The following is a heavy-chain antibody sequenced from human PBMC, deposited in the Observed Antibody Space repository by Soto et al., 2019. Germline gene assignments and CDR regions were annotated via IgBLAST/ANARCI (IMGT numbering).Heavy chain of an antibody. D-gene: IGHD5-18*01. J-gene: IGHJ6*02. CDR1: GYTFTGYY. Sequence: ASVKVSCKASGYTFTGYYMHWVRKAPGQGLEWMGWINPNSGGTNYAQKFQGWVTMTRDTSISTAYMELSRLRSDDTAVYYCARSLFADTAMVTSGMDVWGQGTMVTVPS. CDR2: INPNSGGT. CDR3: ARSLFADTAMVTSGMDV. V-gene: IGHV1-2*04.